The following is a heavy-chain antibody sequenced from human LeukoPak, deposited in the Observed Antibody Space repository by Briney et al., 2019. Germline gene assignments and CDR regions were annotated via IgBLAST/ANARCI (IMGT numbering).Heavy chain of an antibody. J-gene: IGHJ4*02. CDR1: GGSISSSNYY. V-gene: IGHV4-39*07. CDR3: ASGTWGFYDTTVGVY. D-gene: IGHD3-22*01. CDR2: IYYSGST. Sequence: SETLSLTCTVSGGSISSSNYYWGWIRQPPGKGLEWIGSIYYSGSTYYNPSLKSRVTISVDTSKNQFSLKLSSVTAADTAVFYCASGTWGFYDTTVGVYWGQGTLVTVSS.